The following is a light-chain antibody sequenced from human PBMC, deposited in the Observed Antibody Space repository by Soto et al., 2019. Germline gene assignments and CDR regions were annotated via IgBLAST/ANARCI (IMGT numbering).Light chain of an antibody. CDR3: QQSYTIPYT. V-gene: IGKV1-39*01. J-gene: IGKJ2*01. Sequence: DIHMTQSPSSLSASVGDRVTLTCRASQSISTYLNWYQQKPGKAPNLLIYAASSLQSGVPSRFSGSGSGTDFTLTISSLQPEDFATYYCQQSYTIPYTFGQGTKLEI. CDR1: QSISTY. CDR2: AAS.